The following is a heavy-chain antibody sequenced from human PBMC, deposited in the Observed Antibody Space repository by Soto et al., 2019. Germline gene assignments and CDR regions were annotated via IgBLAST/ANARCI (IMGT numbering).Heavy chain of an antibody. CDR2: INPSGGST. CDR1: GYTLTSYY. V-gene: IGHV1-46*01. D-gene: IGHD4-17*01. Sequence: QVQLVQSGAEVKKPGASVKVSCKASGYTLTSYYMHWVRQAPGQGLEWMGIINPSGGSTNYAQKFQGRVTMTRDTATSTAYMELSSLRSEDTAVYYCARGGTTVVTPPFDPWGQGTLVTVSS. CDR3: ARGGTTVVTPPFDP. J-gene: IGHJ5*02.